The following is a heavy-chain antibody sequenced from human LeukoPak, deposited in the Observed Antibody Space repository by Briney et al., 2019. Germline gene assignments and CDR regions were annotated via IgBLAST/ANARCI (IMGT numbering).Heavy chain of an antibody. CDR3: AKAPARSSGWYFDL. J-gene: IGHJ2*01. D-gene: IGHD6-19*01. CDR1: GFTFSSYS. V-gene: IGHV3-21*04. CDR2: ISSSSSYI. Sequence: PGGSLRLSCAASGFTFSSYSMNWVRQAPGKGLEWVSSISSSSSYIYYADSVKGRFTISRDNAKNSLYLQMNSLRAEDTAVYYCAKAPARSSGWYFDLCGRGTLVTVSS.